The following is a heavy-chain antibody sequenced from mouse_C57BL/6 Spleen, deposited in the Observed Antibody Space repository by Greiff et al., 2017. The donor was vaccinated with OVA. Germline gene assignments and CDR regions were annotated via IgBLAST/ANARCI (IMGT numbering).Heavy chain of an antibody. J-gene: IGHJ1*03. D-gene: IGHD1-1*01. CDR1: GYSITSGYY. CDR3: ARQDYGSSWYFDV. Sequence: ESGPGLVKPSQSLSLTCSVTGYSITSGYYWNWIRQFPGNKLEWMGYISYDGSNNYNPSLKNRISITRDTSKNQFFLKLNSVTTEDTATYYCARQDYGSSWYFDVWGTGTTVTVSS. V-gene: IGHV3-6*01. CDR2: ISYDGSN.